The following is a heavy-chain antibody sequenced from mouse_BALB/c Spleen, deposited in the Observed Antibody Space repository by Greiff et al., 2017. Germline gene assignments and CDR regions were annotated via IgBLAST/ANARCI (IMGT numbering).Heavy chain of an antibody. D-gene: IGHD3-2*01. CDR2: IDPSDSYT. CDR1: GYTFTSYW. V-gene: IGHV1-69*02. CDR3: ARSDRRQLGLRNYAMDY. Sequence: VQLQQPGAELVKPGASVKLSCKASGYTFTSYWMHWVKQRPGQGLEWIGEIDPSDSYTNYNQKFKGKATLTVDKSSSTAYMQLSSLTSEDSAVYYCARSDRRQLGLRNYAMDYWGQGTSVTVSS. J-gene: IGHJ4*01.